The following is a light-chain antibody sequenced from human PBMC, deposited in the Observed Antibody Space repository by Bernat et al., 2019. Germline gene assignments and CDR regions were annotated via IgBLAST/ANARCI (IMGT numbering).Light chain of an antibody. J-gene: IGKJ2*01. CDR3: HQSYSAPYT. V-gene: IGKV1-39*01. CDR2: AAS. CDR1: QNIKSY. Sequence: DIQVTQSPSFLSASVGDRVTITCRASQNIKSYLTWYQQKPGKAPRLLVYAASSLQRGVPSRFSGSGSGTDFTLTISSLQPEDAATYYCHQSYSAPYTFGLGTRLE.